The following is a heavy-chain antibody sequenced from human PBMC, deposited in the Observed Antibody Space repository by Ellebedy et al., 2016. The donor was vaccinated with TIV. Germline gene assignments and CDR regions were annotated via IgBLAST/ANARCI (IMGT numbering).Heavy chain of an antibody. J-gene: IGHJ6*02. CDR1: GFTFSSYA. CDR3: AKGEDIVVVPAAMRGTWYYYYGMDV. V-gene: IGHV3-23*01. D-gene: IGHD2-2*01. Sequence: GESLKISXAASGFTFSSYAMSWVHQAPGKGLEWVSAISGSGGSTYYADSVKGRFTISRDNSKNTLYLQMNSLRAEDTAVYYCAKGEDIVVVPAAMRGTWYYYYGMDVWGQGTTVTVSS. CDR2: ISGSGGST.